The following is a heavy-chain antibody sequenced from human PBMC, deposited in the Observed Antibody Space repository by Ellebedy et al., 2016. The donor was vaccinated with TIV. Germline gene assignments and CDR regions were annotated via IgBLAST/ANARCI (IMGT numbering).Heavy chain of an antibody. V-gene: IGHV1-2*04. D-gene: IGHD2-15*01. Sequence: AASVKVSCKASGYTFTGYYMHWVRQAPGQGLEWMGWINPNSGGTNYAQKFQGWVTMTRDTSISTAYMELSRLRSDDTAVYYCARGSAVNGGSFDAFDIWGQGTMVTVSS. J-gene: IGHJ3*02. CDR2: INPNSGGT. CDR3: ARGSAVNGGSFDAFDI. CDR1: GYTFTGYY.